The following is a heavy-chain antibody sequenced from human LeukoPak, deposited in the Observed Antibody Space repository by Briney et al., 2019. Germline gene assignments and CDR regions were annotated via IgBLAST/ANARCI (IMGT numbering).Heavy chain of an antibody. Sequence: GGSLRLSCAASGFTFSDHSMNWVRQAPGKGLEWVSSISSSSSYIYYADSMKGRFTISRDNAKNSLYLQMNSLRAEDTAVYYCARDAHSGDYWGQGTLVTVSS. CDR3: ARDAHSGDY. J-gene: IGHJ4*02. CDR1: GFTFSDHS. D-gene: IGHD6-25*01. CDR2: ISSSSSYI. V-gene: IGHV3-21*01.